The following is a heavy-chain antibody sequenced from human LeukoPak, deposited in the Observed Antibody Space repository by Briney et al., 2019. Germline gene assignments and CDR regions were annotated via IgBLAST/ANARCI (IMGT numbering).Heavy chain of an antibody. CDR1: GSTFSSYE. CDR2: ISSSGSTI. J-gene: IGHJ4*02. CDR3: ARDPSANTEGGGDY. V-gene: IGHV3-48*03. Sequence: GGSLRLSCAASGSTFSSYEMNWVRQAPGKGLEWVSYISSSGSTIYHADSVKGRFTISRDNAKNSLYLQMNSLRAEDTAVYYCARDPSANTEGGGDYWGQGTLVTVSS. D-gene: IGHD2-15*01.